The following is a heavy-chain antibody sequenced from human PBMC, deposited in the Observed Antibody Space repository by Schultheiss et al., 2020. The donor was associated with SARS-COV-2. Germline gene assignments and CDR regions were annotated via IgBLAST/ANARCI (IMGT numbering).Heavy chain of an antibody. CDR2: IKQDGSEK. Sequence: GGSLRLSCAASGFTFSSYAMHWVRQAPGKGLEWVANIKQDGSEKYYVDSVKGRFTISRDNAKNSLYLQRNSLRAEDTAVYYCAKDLTPVAGPLDYWGQGTLVTVSS. CDR1: GFTFSSYA. D-gene: IGHD6-19*01. J-gene: IGHJ4*02. CDR3: AKDLTPVAGPLDY. V-gene: IGHV3-7*01.